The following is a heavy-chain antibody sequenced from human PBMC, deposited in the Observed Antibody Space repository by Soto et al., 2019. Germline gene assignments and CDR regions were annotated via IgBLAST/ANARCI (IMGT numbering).Heavy chain of an antibody. CDR3: ARDTWADSSGEDAFDI. CDR1: GYTFTSYG. J-gene: IGHJ3*02. V-gene: IGHV1-18*01. D-gene: IGHD3-10*01. CDR2: ISAYNGNT. Sequence: GASVKVSCKASGYTFTSYGISWVRQAPGQGLEWMGWISAYNGNTNYAQKLQGRVTMTTDTSTSTAYMELRSLRSDDTAVYYCARDTWADSSGEDAFDIWGQGTMVTVSS.